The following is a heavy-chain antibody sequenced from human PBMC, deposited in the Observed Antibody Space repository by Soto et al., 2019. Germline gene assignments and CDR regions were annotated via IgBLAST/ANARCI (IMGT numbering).Heavy chain of an antibody. CDR2: ISSSSSTI. V-gene: IGHV3-48*02. D-gene: IGHD1-26*01. CDR1: GFTFSDYS. Sequence: EGSLRLSCAASGFTFSDYSMNWVRQAPGKGLEWVSYISSSSSTIYYADSVKGRFTISRDNAKNSLFLQMNSLRDEDTAVYYCAREVGAAISRGALGYWGQGTLVTVS. CDR3: AREVGAAISRGALGY. J-gene: IGHJ4*02.